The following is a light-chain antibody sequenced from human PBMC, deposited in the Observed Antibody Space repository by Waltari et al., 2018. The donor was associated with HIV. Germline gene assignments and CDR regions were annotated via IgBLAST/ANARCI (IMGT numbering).Light chain of an antibody. J-gene: IGLJ1*01. V-gene: IGLV2-23*02. CDR2: EVN. CDR3: CSYSDRRIYV. Sequence: QSALTQPASVSGSLGQSITLSCTGTSSDVGNYDLVSWYQQPPGKAPKIIIYEVNKRPPGASNRMSGSKSGNTASLTISGLQAEDEADYYCCSYSDRRIYVFGSGTRVSAL. CDR1: SSDVGNYDL.